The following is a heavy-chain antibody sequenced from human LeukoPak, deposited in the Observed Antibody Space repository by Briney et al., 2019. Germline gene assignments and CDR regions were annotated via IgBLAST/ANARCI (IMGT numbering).Heavy chain of an antibody. CDR1: GGSFSGYY. CDR2: INQSGYN. Sequence: PSETLSLTCAVYGGSFSGYYWSWMRQPPGKGLEWIGEINQSGYNNYNPSLKSRVTILAEMSKNQFSLKLSSVTAADTAVYYCAIRRGYSGYDYWGQGTLVTVSS. CDR3: AIRRGYSGYDY. V-gene: IGHV4-34*01. J-gene: IGHJ4*02. D-gene: IGHD5-12*01.